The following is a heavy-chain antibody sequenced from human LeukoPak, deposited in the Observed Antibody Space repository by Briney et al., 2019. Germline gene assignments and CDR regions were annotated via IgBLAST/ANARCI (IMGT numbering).Heavy chain of an antibody. CDR1: GYTFTSYG. V-gene: IGHV1-18*01. J-gene: IGHJ3*02. CDR3: ARSSRRGDAFDI. D-gene: IGHD1-14*01. Sequence: ASVKVSCKASGYTFTSYGISWVRQAPGQGLEWMGWISGYTGNTNYAQKLQGRVTMTTDTSTSTAYMELRSLRSDDTAVYYCARSSRRGDAFDIWGQGTMVTVSS. CDR2: ISGYTGNT.